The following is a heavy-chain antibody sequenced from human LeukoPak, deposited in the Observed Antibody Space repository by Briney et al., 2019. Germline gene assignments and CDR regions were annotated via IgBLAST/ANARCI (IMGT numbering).Heavy chain of an antibody. V-gene: IGHV3-48*01. CDR1: GFTFSDYS. Sequence: GGSLRPSCAASGFTFSDYSFNWVRQAPGKGLEWVSYISSSGGPIYYADSLKGRFTISRDNAKNSLYLQMNSLRAEDTAVYYCVRDPPRTVPGIDFDYWGQGTLVTVSS. D-gene: IGHD6-19*01. CDR3: VRDPPRTVPGIDFDY. CDR2: ISSSGGPI. J-gene: IGHJ4*02.